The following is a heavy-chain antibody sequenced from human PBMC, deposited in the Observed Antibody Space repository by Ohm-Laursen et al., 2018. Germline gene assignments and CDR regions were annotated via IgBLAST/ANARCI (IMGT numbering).Heavy chain of an antibody. D-gene: IGHD5-12*01. CDR2: ISDSGGGT. V-gene: IGHV3-23*01. J-gene: IGHJ4*02. Sequence: GSLRLSCAAPGFTFSTYAMTWVRQAPGKGLEWVSSISDSGGGTYYADSVKGRFTVSRDNSKNTLYLHMNSLRAEDTAVYYCAKLNGYSASWGQGTLVTVSS. CDR3: AKLNGYSAS. CDR1: GFTFSTYA.